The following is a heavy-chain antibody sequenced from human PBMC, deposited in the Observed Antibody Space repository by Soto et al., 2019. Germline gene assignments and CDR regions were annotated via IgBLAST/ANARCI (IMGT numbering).Heavy chain of an antibody. J-gene: IGHJ4*02. CDR2: IYYSGST. Sequence: TSETLSLTCTVSGGSISSSSYYWGWIRQPPGKGLEWIGSIYYSGSTYYNPSLKSRVTISVDTSKNQFSLKLSSVTAADTAVYYCARRRDYYDSSGYSYFDYWGQGTLVTVSS. D-gene: IGHD3-22*01. CDR1: GGSISSSSYY. V-gene: IGHV4-39*01. CDR3: ARRRDYYDSSGYSYFDY.